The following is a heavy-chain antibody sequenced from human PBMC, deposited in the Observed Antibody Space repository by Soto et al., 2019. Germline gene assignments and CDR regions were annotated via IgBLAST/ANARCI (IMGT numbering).Heavy chain of an antibody. D-gene: IGHD2-15*01. CDR3: ARSPYSLEGDGQHYYYGMDL. Sequence: ASVNVSCKPSGFTFSGFYLHWVRQAPGQGLEWMGWIKPNTDDTGYAQKFQGRVTLTWDTSSSAGYLDLSRLRSDDTAVYYCARSPYSLEGDGQHYYYGMDLWGRGTTVTVSS. CDR2: IKPNTDDT. CDR1: GFTFSGFY. J-gene: IGHJ6*02. V-gene: IGHV1-2*02.